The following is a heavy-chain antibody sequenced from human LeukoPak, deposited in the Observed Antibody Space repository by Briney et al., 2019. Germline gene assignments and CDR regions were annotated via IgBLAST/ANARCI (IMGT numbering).Heavy chain of an antibody. Sequence: GGSLRLSCAASGFTFSDYYMNWIRQAPGKGLEWVSYISRTDSTTLYADSVKGRFTISRDNAKNSLYLQMNNLSAEDTALYYCARVGRIYGELDCWGPGTLVTVST. CDR2: ISRTDSTT. CDR3: ARVGRIYGELDC. J-gene: IGHJ4*02. V-gene: IGHV3-11*04. D-gene: IGHD2/OR15-2a*01. CDR1: GFTFSDYY.